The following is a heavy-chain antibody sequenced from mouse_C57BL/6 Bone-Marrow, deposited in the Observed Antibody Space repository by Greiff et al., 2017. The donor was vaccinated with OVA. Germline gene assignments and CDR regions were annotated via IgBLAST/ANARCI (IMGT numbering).Heavy chain of an antibody. J-gene: IGHJ4*01. Sequence: VQLQQSGAELVKPGASVKLSCKASGYTFTSYWMHWVKQRPGQGLEWIGMIHPNSGSTNYNEKFKSKATLTVDKSSSTAYMQLSSLTSEDSAVYYCARLGEYGNYPYYAMDYWGQGTSVTVSS. CDR2: IHPNSGST. CDR3: ARLGEYGNYPYYAMDY. V-gene: IGHV1-64*01. CDR1: GYTFTSYW. D-gene: IGHD2-10*02.